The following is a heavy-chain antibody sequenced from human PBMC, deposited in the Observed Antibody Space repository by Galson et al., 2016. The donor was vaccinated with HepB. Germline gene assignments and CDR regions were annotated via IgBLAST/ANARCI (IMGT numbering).Heavy chain of an antibody. J-gene: IGHJ4*02. V-gene: IGHV4-4*02. CDR1: GGSLTSSSW. CDR2: IYQTGTA. D-gene: IGHD1-26*01. CDR3: ARGTLGTTATMAFDD. Sequence: SETLSLTCTVSGGSLTSSSWWTWVRQPPGKGLEWIGEIYQTGTANYNPSFTRRATISVDTSKNEISLRLDSVTAADTAVYYCARGTLGTTATMAFDDWGQGTPVSVSS.